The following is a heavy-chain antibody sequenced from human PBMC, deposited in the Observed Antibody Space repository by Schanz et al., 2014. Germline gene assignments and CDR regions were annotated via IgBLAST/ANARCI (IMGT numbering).Heavy chain of an antibody. CDR1: GGTFSSDT. CDR3: ARDDRAYYYGMDV. J-gene: IGHJ6*02. D-gene: IGHD3-22*01. V-gene: IGHV1-69*08. CDR2: IVPIAGIT. Sequence: QVHLVQSGAEVKKPGSSVKVSCKASGGTFSSDTFSWVRQAPGQGLEWMGRIVPIAGITNYAQRFQGRVTITAEKSSDTAYMELSSLRSEDTAVYYCARDDRAYYYGMDVWGQGTTVTVSS.